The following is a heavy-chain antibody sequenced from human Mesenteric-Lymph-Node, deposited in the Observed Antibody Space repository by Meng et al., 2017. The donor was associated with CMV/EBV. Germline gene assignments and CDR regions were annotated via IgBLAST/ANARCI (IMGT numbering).Heavy chain of an antibody. J-gene: IGHJ4*02. D-gene: IGHD1-26*01. Sequence: GESLKISCAASGFTFTSYAMSWVRQAPGKGLEWVSYIGSSGGNIYYADSVKGRFTISRDNAKNSLYLQMNSLGVEDTAVYYCARDAGSYHYWGQGTLVTVSS. CDR3: ARDAGSYHY. CDR2: IGSSGGNI. CDR1: GFTFTSYA. V-gene: IGHV3-48*04.